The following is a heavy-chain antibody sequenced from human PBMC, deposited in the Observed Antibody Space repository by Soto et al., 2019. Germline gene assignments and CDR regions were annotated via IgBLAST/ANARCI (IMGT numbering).Heavy chain of an antibody. D-gene: IGHD3-22*01. J-gene: IGHJ3*01. CDR1: GYTFTSSG. V-gene: IGHV1-18*01. CDR3: ARAFCYQGSDSRVYSFDAFDF. CDR2: ISAHTGSS. Sequence: QVQLVQSGAEVKKPGASVKVSCKASGYTFTSSGMSWVRQAPGQGLEWMGWISAHTGSSEYAQRFQGRVTMNTDRSTSTAYLTQRSLGSDDTAVYYCARAFCYQGSDSRVYSFDAFDFWGPGTLVTVSS.